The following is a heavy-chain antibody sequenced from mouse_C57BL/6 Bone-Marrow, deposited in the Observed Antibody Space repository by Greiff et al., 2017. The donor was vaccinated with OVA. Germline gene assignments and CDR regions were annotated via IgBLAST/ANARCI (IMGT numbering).Heavy chain of an antibody. CDR1: GYAFTNYL. V-gene: IGHV1-54*01. D-gene: IGHD2-14*01. J-gene: IGHJ3*01. CDR2: INPGSGGT. CDR3: AREGTSAWFAY. Sequence: QVQLQQSGAELVRPGTSVKVSCKASGYAFTNYLIEWVKQRPGQGLEWIGVINPGSGGTNYNEKFKGKATLTADKSSSTAYMQLSSLTSEDSAVYFGAREGTSAWFAYWGQGTLVTVSA.